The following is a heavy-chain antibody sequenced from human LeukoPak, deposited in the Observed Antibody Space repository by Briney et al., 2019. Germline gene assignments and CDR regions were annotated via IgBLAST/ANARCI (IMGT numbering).Heavy chain of an antibody. CDR1: GGSISSSNW. V-gene: IGHV4-4*02. Sequence: PSETLSLTCAVSGGSISSSNWWSWVRQPPGKGLEWIGEIYHSGSTNYNPSLKSRVTISVDKSKNQFSLKLSSVTAADTAVYYCARDRPQYYYDSSGSWAFDIWGQGTMVTVSP. CDR3: ARDRPQYYYDSSGSWAFDI. J-gene: IGHJ3*02. D-gene: IGHD3-22*01. CDR2: IYHSGST.